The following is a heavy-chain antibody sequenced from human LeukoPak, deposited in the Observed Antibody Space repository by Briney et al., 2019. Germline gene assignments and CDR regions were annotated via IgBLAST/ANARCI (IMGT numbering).Heavy chain of an antibody. CDR3: ARGRGRYCSSTSCYSTRYYMDV. V-gene: IGHV4-34*01. Sequence: SETLSLTCAVYGGSFSGYYWSWIRQPPGKGLEWIGEINHSGSTNYNPSLKSRVTISVDTPKNQFSLKLSSVTAADTAVYYCARGRGRYCSSTSCYSTRYYMDVWGKGTTVTVSS. CDR2: INHSGST. J-gene: IGHJ6*03. CDR1: GGSFSGYY. D-gene: IGHD2-2*01.